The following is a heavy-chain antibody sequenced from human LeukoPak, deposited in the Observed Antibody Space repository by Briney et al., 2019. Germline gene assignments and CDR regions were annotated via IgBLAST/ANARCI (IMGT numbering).Heavy chain of an antibody. CDR3: ARVPIAAAGSGGY. J-gene: IGHJ4*02. Sequence: SETLSLTCTVSGYSISSGYYWGWIRQPPGKGLEWIGSIYHSGSTYYNPSLKSRVTISVDTSKNQFSLKLSSVTAADTAVYYCARVPIAAAGSGGYWGQGTLVTVSS. V-gene: IGHV4-38-2*02. CDR1: GYSISSGYY. D-gene: IGHD6-13*01. CDR2: IYHSGST.